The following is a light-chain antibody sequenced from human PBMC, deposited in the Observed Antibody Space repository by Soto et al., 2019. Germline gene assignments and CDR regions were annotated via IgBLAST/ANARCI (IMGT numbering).Light chain of an antibody. J-gene: IGLJ1*01. CDR3: SSYTGSSTLV. CDR1: SSDFGDYDY. V-gene: IGLV2-14*01. Sequence: ALAQPASVSGSPGQSITISCTGTSSDFGDYDYVSWYLQHPGKVPKLMIYEVSNRPSGVSNRFSGSKSGNTASLTISGLQAEDEADYYCSSYTGSSTLVFGTGTKVTVV. CDR2: EVS.